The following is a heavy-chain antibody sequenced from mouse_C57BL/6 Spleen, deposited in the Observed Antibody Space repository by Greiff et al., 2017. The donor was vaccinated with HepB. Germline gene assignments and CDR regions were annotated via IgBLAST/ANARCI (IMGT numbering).Heavy chain of an antibody. CDR2: IDPSDSET. J-gene: IGHJ1*03. D-gene: IGHD1-1*01. CDR1: GYTFTSYW. CDR3: ARRYYGSSPYWYFDV. V-gene: IGHV1-52*01. Sequence: VKLQQPGAELVRPGSSVKLSCKASGYTFTSYWMHWVKQRPIQGLEWIGNIDPSDSETHYNQKFKDKATLTVDKSSSTAYMQLSSLTSEDSAVYYCARRYYGSSPYWYFDVWGTGTTVTVSS.